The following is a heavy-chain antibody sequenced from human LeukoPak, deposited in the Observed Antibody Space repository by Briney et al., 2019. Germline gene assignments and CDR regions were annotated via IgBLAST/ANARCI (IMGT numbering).Heavy chain of an antibody. CDR2: ISAYNGNT. D-gene: IGHD3-22*01. J-gene: IGHJ4*02. CDR1: GYTFTSYG. V-gene: IGHV1-18*01. Sequence: ASVKVSCKASGYTFTSYGISWVRQAPGQGLEWMGWISAYNGNTNYAQKLQGRVTMTTDTSTSTAYMELRSLRSDDTAVYYCARRMASPYYYDSSGYYSEWGQGTLVTVSS. CDR3: ARRMASPYYYDSSGYYSE.